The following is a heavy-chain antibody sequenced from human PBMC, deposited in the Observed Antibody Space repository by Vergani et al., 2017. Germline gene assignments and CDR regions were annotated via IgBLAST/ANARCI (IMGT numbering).Heavy chain of an antibody. J-gene: IGHJ3*02. D-gene: IGHD2-2*01. CDR1: GGTFSSYA. Sequence: QVQLVQSGAEVKKPGSSVKVSCKASGGTFSSYAISWVRQAPGQGLEWMGGIIPIFGTANYAQKFQGRVTITADESTSTAYMELSSLRSEDTAVYYCARAQKLGDCSSTSCFDAFDIWGQGTMVTVSS. CDR2: IIPIFGTA. V-gene: IGHV1-69*01. CDR3: ARAQKLGDCSSTSCFDAFDI.